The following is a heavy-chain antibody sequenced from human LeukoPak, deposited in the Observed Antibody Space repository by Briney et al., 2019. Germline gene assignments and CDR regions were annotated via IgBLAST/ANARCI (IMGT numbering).Heavy chain of an antibody. CDR3: ARDWGNWNDFDY. CDR2: IKEDGTEE. D-gene: IGHD1-1*01. CDR1: GFTFSSSW. V-gene: IGHV3-7*05. J-gene: IGHJ4*02. Sequence: GGSLRLSCAASGFTFSSSWMTWVRQAPGKGLEWVAHIKEDGTEEYYVDSVKGRFTISRDNAKNSLSLQMNSLRAEDTAVYYCARDWGNWNDFDYWGQGTLVTVSS.